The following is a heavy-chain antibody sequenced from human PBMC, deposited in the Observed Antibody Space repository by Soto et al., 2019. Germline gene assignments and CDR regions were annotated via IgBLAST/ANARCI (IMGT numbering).Heavy chain of an antibody. D-gene: IGHD6-13*01. CDR2: ISGTGYNT. J-gene: IGHJ4*02. V-gene: IGHV3-23*01. Sequence: PGGSLRLSCAASGFTFTSYAMNWVRLAPGKGLEWVSAISGTGYNTYYADSVKGRSTISRDNTKNTLYLQMNSLRAEDTAVYYCAKAGFSSSWSPTYFDYWGQGTLVTVSS. CDR1: GFTFTSYA. CDR3: AKAGFSSSWSPTYFDY.